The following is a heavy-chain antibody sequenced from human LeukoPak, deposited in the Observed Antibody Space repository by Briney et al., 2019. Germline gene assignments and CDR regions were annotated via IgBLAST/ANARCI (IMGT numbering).Heavy chain of an antibody. D-gene: IGHD6-19*01. Sequence: GGSLRLSCAASGFTFSSYGMHWVRQAPGKGLEWVAVISYDGSNKYYADSVKGRFTISRDNSKNTLYLQMNSLRAEDTAVYYCAKDQCIVWSSGHRRCYFDYWGQGTLVTVSS. CDR3: AKDQCIVWSSGHRRCYFDY. CDR1: GFTFSSYG. V-gene: IGHV3-30*18. CDR2: ISYDGSNK. J-gene: IGHJ4*02.